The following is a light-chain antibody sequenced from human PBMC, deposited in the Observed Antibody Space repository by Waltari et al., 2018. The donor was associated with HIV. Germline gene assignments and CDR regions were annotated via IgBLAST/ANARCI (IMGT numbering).Light chain of an antibody. Sequence: DIQMTQSPSSLSAFVGDRVTITCRASQNISNSLNWYQQKPGKAPEVLIYGGTSLQSGVPSRFSGSGSGTDFTLTISSLQPGDFATYSCQQTYATPRTFGLGTRLEI. CDR2: GGT. J-gene: IGKJ5*01. CDR1: QNISNS. CDR3: QQTYATPRT. V-gene: IGKV1-39*01.